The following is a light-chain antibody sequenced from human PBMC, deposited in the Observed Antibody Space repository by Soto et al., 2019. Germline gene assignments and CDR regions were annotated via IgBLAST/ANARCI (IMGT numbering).Light chain of an antibody. CDR1: SSDVGSYNL. CDR2: EVS. CDR3: CSYAGSSTYV. Sequence: QSALTQPASVSGSPGQSITIACTGTSSDVGSYNLVSWYQQHPGKAPKLMIYEVSKRPSGVSNRFSGSKSGNTASLTISGLQAEDEPDYYCCSYAGSSTYVFGTGTKLTVL. J-gene: IGLJ1*01. V-gene: IGLV2-23*02.